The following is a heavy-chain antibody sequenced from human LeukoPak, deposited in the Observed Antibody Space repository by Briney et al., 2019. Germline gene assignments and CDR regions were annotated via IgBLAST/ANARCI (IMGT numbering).Heavy chain of an antibody. V-gene: IGHV1-2*02. CDR3: ARQGFITMVRGVIWAFDY. CDR1: GYTFTGYY. J-gene: IGHJ4*02. Sequence: ASVKVSCKASGYTFTGYYMHWVRQAPGQGLEWMGWINPNSGGTNYAQKFQGRVTMTRDTSISTAYMELSRLRSDDTAVYYCARQGFITMVRGVIWAFDYWGQGTLVTVSS. D-gene: IGHD3-10*01. CDR2: INPNSGGT.